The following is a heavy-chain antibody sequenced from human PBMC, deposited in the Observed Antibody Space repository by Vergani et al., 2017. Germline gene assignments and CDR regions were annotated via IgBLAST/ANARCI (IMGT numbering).Heavy chain of an antibody. CDR2: IFSNDEK. D-gene: IGHD3-22*01. Sequence: QVTLKESGPVLVKPTETLSLTCTVSGFSLSNARMGVSWIRQPPGKALEWLAHIFSNDEKSYSTSLKSRLTISKDTSKSQVVLTMTNMDPVDTATYYCARIPEWXYYDSSGYLNWFDPWGQGTLVTVSS. CDR1: GFSLSNARMG. V-gene: IGHV2-26*01. J-gene: IGHJ5*02. CDR3: ARIPEWXYYDSSGYLNWFDP.